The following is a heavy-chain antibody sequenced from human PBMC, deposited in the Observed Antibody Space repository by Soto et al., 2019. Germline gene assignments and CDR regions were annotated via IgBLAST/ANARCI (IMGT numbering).Heavy chain of an antibody. CDR1: GYTFTSYY. CDR2: INPSGGST. Sequence: QVQLVQSGAAGKKPGASVKVSCKASGYTFTSYYMHWVRQAPGQGLEWMGIINPSGGSTSYAQKFQSRVTMTRDTSTSTVYMELSSLSSEDTAVYYCASQYGEHDSDLWGQGTLVTVSS. CDR3: ASQYGEHDSDL. D-gene: IGHD4-17*01. V-gene: IGHV1-46*03. J-gene: IGHJ5*02.